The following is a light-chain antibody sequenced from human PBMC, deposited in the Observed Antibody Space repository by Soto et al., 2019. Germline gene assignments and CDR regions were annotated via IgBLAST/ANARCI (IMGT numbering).Light chain of an antibody. J-gene: IGLJ7*01. CDR2: LEGSGSY. Sequence: QLVLTQSSSASASLGSSVNLTCTLSSGHSNYIIAWPQQQPGKAPRYLMTLEGSGSYNKGCEVPDRFSGSSSGADRYLTISNLQFEAEADYYCETWDSNTHAVFGGGTQLTVL. V-gene: IGLV4-60*02. CDR3: ETWDSNTHAV. CDR1: SGHSNYI.